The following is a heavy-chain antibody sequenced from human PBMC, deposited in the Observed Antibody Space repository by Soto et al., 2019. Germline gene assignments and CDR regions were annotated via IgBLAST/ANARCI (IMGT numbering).Heavy chain of an antibody. CDR3: ARDGTLYDSSGYYYLY. Sequence: SVKVSCKASGGTFSTSTIRWVRQAPGQGLEWMGGITPIFGTASFAQKFQGRVTITADESTSTAYMELSSLRSEDTAMYYCARDGTLYDSSGYYYLYWGQGTLVTVSS. D-gene: IGHD3-22*01. CDR1: GGTFSTST. V-gene: IGHV1-69*13. J-gene: IGHJ4*02. CDR2: ITPIFGTA.